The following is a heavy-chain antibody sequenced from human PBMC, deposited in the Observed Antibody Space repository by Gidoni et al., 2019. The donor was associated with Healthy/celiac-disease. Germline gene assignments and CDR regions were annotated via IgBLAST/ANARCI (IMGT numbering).Heavy chain of an antibody. Sequence: QVQLVQSGAEVKKPGASVKVSCKASGYTFTSYYMHWVRQAPGQVLEWMGIINPSGGSTSYEQKFQGRVTMTRETSTSTVYMELSSLRYEDTAVYYCARDPGANYSNLLDYWGQGTLVTVSS. V-gene: IGHV1-46*01. CDR3: ARDPGANYSNLLDY. CDR1: GYTFTSYY. J-gene: IGHJ4*02. D-gene: IGHD4-4*01. CDR2: INPSGGST.